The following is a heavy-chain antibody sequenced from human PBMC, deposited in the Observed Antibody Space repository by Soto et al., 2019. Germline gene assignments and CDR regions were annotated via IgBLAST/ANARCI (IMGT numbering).Heavy chain of an antibody. V-gene: IGHV3-23*01. CDR1: GFTFSGFA. CDR2: IRGSGGST. Sequence: GGSLRLSCAASGFTFSGFAVSWVRQAPGKGLEWVSVIRGSGGSTYYADSVKGRFTISRDNSKNTLHLQMNSLRAEDTAVYYCAKALSGYYYYGMDVWGQGTTVTVSS. CDR3: AKALSGYYYYGMDV. D-gene: IGHD3-16*02. J-gene: IGHJ6*02.